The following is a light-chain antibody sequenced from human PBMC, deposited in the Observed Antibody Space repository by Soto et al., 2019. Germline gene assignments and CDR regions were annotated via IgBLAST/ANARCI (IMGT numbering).Light chain of an antibody. Sequence: DIQLTQSPSFLSASLGDRVTITCRASQGISSYLAWYRQKPGKAPKLLIYVASTLQSGVPSRFSGSGSGTEFTLTISRLQSEDVATYYCQQLNSYPRTFGQGTKVEIK. CDR2: VAS. CDR3: QQLNSYPRT. J-gene: IGKJ1*01. CDR1: QGISSY. V-gene: IGKV1-9*01.